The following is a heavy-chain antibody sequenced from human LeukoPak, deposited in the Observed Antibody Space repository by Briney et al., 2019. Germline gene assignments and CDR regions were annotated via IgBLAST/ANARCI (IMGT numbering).Heavy chain of an antibody. CDR1: GGSISTYY. D-gene: IGHD3-22*01. CDR2: IYYSGST. Sequence: SETLSLTCTVSGGSISTYYWSWIRQPPGKGLEWSGYIYYSGSTNYNPSLKSLVTISLDTSKNQSSLELNSVTAADTAMYYCARSFSPNYYDLLDYWGQGTLVTVSS. V-gene: IGHV4-59*01. J-gene: IGHJ4*02. CDR3: ARSFSPNYYDLLDY.